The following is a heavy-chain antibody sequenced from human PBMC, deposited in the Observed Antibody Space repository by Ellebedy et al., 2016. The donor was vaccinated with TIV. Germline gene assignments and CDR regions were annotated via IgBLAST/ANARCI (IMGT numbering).Heavy chain of an antibody. CDR2: INHSGST. V-gene: IGHV4-34*01. J-gene: IGHJ4*02. Sequence: SETLSLTXPVHGESFSGYYWSWIRQPPGKGLEWIGEINHSGSTNYTPSLKSRVIISVDTSKSQFSLKLSSVTAADMAVYYCARGREQWHRFDYWGQGTLVTVSS. CDR3: ARGREQWHRFDY. D-gene: IGHD6-19*01. CDR1: GESFSGYY.